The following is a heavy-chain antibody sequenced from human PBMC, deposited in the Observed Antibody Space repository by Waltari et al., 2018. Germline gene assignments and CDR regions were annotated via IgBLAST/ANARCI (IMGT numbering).Heavy chain of an antibody. D-gene: IGHD6-19*01. CDR3: ARGQWQPRFDP. Sequence: QVQLQQWGAGLLKPSETLSLTCVVYGGSSSGYSWSWIRPAPGKGLEWIGEINHSGSTNYNASLKSRVTILGDTSKNQFSLKLSSVSAADTAVYYCARGQWQPRFDPWGQGTLVTVSS. V-gene: IGHV4-34*01. CDR2: INHSGST. CDR1: GGSSSGYS. J-gene: IGHJ5*02.